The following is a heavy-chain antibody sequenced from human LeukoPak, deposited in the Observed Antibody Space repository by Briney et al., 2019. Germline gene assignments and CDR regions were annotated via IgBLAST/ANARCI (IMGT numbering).Heavy chain of an antibody. CDR1: GFTFSSYS. Sequence: PGGSLRLSCAASGFTFSSYSMNWVRQAPGKGLEWVSSISSSSYIYYADSVKGRFTISRDNAKYSLYLQMNSLRAKDTAVYYCARDRALMHDAFDIWGQGTMVTVSS. J-gene: IGHJ3*02. V-gene: IGHV3-21*01. D-gene: IGHD3-3*02. CDR3: ARDRALMHDAFDI. CDR2: ISSSSYI.